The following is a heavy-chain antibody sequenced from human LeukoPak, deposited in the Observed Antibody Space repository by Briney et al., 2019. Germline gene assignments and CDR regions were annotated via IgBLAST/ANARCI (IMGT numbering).Heavy chain of an antibody. CDR3: ATIQNIVIIPSAYDY. CDR2: ISGSGGST. V-gene: IGHV3-23*01. D-gene: IGHD2/OR15-2a*01. J-gene: IGHJ4*02. CDR1: GFTFDDYA. Sequence: PGGSLRLSCAASGFTFDDYAMSWVRQAPGKGLEWVSGISGSGGSTFYADSVKGRFTISRDNSKNRLYLQMNSLRAGDTALYYCATIQNIVIIPSAYDYWGQGTLVTVSS.